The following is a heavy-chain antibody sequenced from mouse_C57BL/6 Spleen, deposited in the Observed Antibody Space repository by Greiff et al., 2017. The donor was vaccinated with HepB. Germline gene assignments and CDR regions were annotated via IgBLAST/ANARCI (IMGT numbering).Heavy chain of an antibody. D-gene: IGHD1-1*01. CDR2: IHPNSGST. J-gene: IGHJ4*01. V-gene: IGHV1-64*01. CDR3: ARHGSSYVRAMDY. Sequence: VQLQQSGAELVKPGASVKLSCKASGYTFTSYWMHWVKQRPGQGLEWIGMIHPNSGSTNYNEKFKSKATLTVDKSSSTAYMQLSSLTSEDSAVYYCARHGSSYVRAMDYWGQGTSVTVSS. CDR1: GYTFTSYW.